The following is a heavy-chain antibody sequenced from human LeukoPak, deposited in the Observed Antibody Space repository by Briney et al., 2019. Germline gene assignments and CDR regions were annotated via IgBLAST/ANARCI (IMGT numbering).Heavy chain of an antibody. V-gene: IGHV3-33*01. Sequence: GGSLRLSCAASGFIFSRYGMHWVRQAPGKGLERVAVIWNDGTNKKYADSEQGRFTISRDNSKNTLDLQMNSLRAEDTAVYYCARLGSQNYFDYWGQGTLVTVSS. D-gene: IGHD3-10*01. CDR3: ARLGSQNYFDY. CDR1: GFIFSRYG. J-gene: IGHJ4*02. CDR2: IWNDGTNK.